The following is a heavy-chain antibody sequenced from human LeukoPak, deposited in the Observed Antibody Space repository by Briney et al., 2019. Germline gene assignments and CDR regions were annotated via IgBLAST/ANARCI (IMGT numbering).Heavy chain of an antibody. CDR3: ARDRRAAAGNMRSGYFDL. J-gene: IGHJ2*01. D-gene: IGHD6-13*01. CDR1: GYTFTSYG. Sequence: GASVKVSCKASGYTFTSYGISWVRQAPGQGLEWMGWISAYNGNTNYAQKLQGRVTMTTDTSTSTAYMELRSLRSDDTAVYYCARDRRAAAGNMRSGYFDLWGRGTLVTVSS. CDR2: ISAYNGNT. V-gene: IGHV1-18*01.